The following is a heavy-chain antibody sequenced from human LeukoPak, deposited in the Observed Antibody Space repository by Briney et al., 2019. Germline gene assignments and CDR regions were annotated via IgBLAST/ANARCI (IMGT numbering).Heavy chain of an antibody. J-gene: IGHJ4*02. D-gene: IGHD2-21*02. Sequence: GASVKVSCKASGYTFTSYGISWVRQAPGQGLEWRGGIIPIFGTANYAQKFQGRVTITADESTSTAYMELSSLRSEDTAVYYCARGDLAYCGGDCYSAYYFDYWGQGTLVTVSS. CDR2: IIPIFGTA. V-gene: IGHV1-69*13. CDR3: ARGDLAYCGGDCYSAYYFDY. CDR1: GYTFTSYG.